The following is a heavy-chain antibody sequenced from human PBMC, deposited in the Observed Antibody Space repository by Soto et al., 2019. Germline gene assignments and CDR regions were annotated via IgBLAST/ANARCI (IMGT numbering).Heavy chain of an antibody. D-gene: IGHD6-13*01. CDR1: GGTFSSYR. Sequence: SVKVSCKASGGTFSSYRFNWVRQARGQGLEWLGGIVPIYRTADYAQKVQGRVTITADESTRTVYMELSSLKSQDTALYYCARDSGAKLSSSWGQGTLVTVSS. J-gene: IGHJ4*02. CDR3: ARDSGAKLSSS. V-gene: IGHV1-69*13. CDR2: IVPIYRTA.